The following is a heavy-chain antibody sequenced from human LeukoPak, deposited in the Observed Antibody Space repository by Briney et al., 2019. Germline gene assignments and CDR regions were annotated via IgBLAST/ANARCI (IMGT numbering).Heavy chain of an antibody. CDR1: GYSFTNFW. J-gene: IGHJ4*02. Sequence: NRGESLKISCKGSGYSFTNFWIGWVRQMPGKGLDWMGIIYPGDSDTRYSPSFQGQVTISADRSISTAYLQWSSLKASDTAMYYCARLYYGSGSYGERTLYFDYWGQGTLVTVSS. CDR3: ARLYYGSGSYGERTLYFDY. V-gene: IGHV5-51*01. CDR2: IYPGDSDT. D-gene: IGHD3-10*01.